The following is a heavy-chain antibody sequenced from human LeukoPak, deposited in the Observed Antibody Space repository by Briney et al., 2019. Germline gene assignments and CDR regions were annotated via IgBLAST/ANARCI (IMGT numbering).Heavy chain of an antibody. J-gene: IGHJ4*02. CDR2: IYYSGST. CDR1: GGSISSYY. D-gene: IGHD1-26*01. Sequence: SETLSLTCTVSGGSISSYYWSWIRQPPGKGLEWIGSIYYSGSTNYNPSLKSRVTISVDTSKNQFSLRLSSVTAADTAVYYCARDGYSGSSLFDYWGQGTLVTVSS. V-gene: IGHV4-59*01. CDR3: ARDGYSGSSLFDY.